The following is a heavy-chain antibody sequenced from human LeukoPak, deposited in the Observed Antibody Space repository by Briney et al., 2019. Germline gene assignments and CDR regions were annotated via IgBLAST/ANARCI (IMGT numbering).Heavy chain of an antibody. D-gene: IGHD4-17*01. CDR2: INHSGST. V-gene: IGHV4-34*01. J-gene: IGHJ3*02. Sequence: NTSETLSLTCAVYGGSFSGYYWSWIRQPPGKGLEWIGEINHSGSTNYNPSLKSRVTISVDTSKNQFSLKLSSVTAADTAVYYCASYGAHDAFDIWGQGTMVTVSS. CDR1: GGSFSGYY. CDR3: ASYGAHDAFDI.